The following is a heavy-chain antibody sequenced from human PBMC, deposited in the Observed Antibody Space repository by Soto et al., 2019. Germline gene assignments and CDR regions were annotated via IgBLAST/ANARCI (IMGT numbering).Heavy chain of an antibody. V-gene: IGHV3-33*01. CDR2: IWYDGSNK. J-gene: IGHJ4*02. Sequence: VAVIWYDGSNKYYADSVKGRFTISRDNSKNTLYLQMNSLRAEDTAVYYCARRWRELFDYWGQGTLVTVSS. CDR3: ARRWRELFDY. D-gene: IGHD1-1*01.